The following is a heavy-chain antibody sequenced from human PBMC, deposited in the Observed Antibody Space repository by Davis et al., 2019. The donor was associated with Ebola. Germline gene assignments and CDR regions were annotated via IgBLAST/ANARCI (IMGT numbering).Heavy chain of an antibody. D-gene: IGHD2-15*01. CDR3: VRDGRPGGSCYCGDY. CDR2: IYTSGRT. CDR1: GGSISSHY. J-gene: IGHJ4*02. V-gene: IGHV4-4*07. Sequence: PSETLSLTCTVSGGSISSHYWSWIRQPAGKGLEWIGRIYTSGRTNYNPSLKSRVTMSVDTSKNQFSLRLSSVTAADTAVYYCVRDGRPGGSCYCGDYWGQGTLVTVSS.